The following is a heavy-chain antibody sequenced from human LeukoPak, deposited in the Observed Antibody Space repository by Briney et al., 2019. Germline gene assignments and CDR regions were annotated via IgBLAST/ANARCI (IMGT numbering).Heavy chain of an antibody. J-gene: IGHJ5*02. CDR1: GFPFSKYW. D-gene: IGHD6-19*01. V-gene: IGHV3-48*04. CDR3: ARGIAVAGTFDP. CDR2: ISSSGSTI. Sequence: GSLRLSCAASGFPFSKYWMAWVRQAPGKGLEWVSYISSSGSTIYYADSVKGRFTISRDNAKNSLYLQMNSLRAEDTAVYYCARGIAVAGTFDPWGQGTLVTVSS.